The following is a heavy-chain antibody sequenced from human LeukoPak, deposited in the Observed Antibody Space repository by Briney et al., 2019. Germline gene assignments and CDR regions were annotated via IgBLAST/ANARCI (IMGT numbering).Heavy chain of an antibody. CDR3: AHRRQGFMEWLDFDY. D-gene: IGHD3-3*01. V-gene: IGHV2-5*01. CDR1: AFSLSTSGVG. CDR2: IFWNDDK. Sequence: SGPTLVKPTQTLTLTCTFSAFSLSTSGVGVGWIRQPPGKALEWLALIFWNDDKRYSPSLKSRLTITKDTSKNQVVLTMTNMDPVDTATYYCAHRRQGFMEWLDFDYWGQGTLVTVSS. J-gene: IGHJ4*02.